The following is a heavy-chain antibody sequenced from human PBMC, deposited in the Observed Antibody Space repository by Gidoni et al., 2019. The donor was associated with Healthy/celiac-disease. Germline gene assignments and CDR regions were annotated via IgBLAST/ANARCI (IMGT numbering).Heavy chain of an antibody. J-gene: IGHJ3*02. CDR2: ISSSSSYI. Sequence: EVQLVESGGGLVKPGASLRLSRAASGSIVSSYSMKWVRQAPGKGLEWVSSISSSSSYIYYADSVKGRCTSSRDNAKNSLYLQMNSLRAGDTAVYFCAGVSQDAFDIWGQGTMVTVSS. V-gene: IGHV3-21*01. CDR3: AGVSQDAFDI. CDR1: GSIVSSYS.